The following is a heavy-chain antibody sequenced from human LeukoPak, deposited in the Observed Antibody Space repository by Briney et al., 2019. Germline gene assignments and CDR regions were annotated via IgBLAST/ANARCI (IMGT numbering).Heavy chain of an antibody. J-gene: IGHJ4*02. D-gene: IGHD3-3*01. CDR1: GGSISSSSYY. CDR3: ARLADGRAGNYYDFWNEGSYYFDY. V-gene: IGHV4-39*01. Sequence: SETLSLTCTVSGGSISSSSYYRGWIRQPPGKGLEWIGSIYYSGSTYYNPSLKSRVTISVDTSKNQFSLKLSSVTAADTAVYYCARLADGRAGNYYDFWNEGSYYFDYWGQGTLVTVSS. CDR2: IYYSGST.